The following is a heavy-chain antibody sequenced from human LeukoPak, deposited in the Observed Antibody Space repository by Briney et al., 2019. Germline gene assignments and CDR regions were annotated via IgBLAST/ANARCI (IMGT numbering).Heavy chain of an antibody. CDR1: GGSISSNNYY. D-gene: IGHD1-1*01. Sequence: WETLSLTCTVSGGSISSNNYYWGWIRQPPGKGLEWIGSIYYSGSPYYNPSLKSRVTISVDTSKNQFSLRLRSVTAADTAVYYCATWRTAKTGFDYWGQGTLVTVSS. CDR2: IYYSGSP. V-gene: IGHV4-39*01. CDR3: ATWRTAKTGFDY. J-gene: IGHJ4*02.